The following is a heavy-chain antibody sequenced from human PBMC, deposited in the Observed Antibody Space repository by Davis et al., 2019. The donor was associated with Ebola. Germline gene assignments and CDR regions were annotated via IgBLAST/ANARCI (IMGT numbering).Heavy chain of an antibody. V-gene: IGHV3-53*01. CDR1: GFTVSSNY. CDR3: ARPSQYSSSYNDY. D-gene: IGHD6-6*01. CDR2: IYSGGST. J-gene: IGHJ4*02. Sequence: GGSLRLSCAASGFTVSSNYMSWVRKAPGKGLEWVSVIYSGGSTYYADSVKGRFTISRDNSKNTLYLQMNSLRAEDTAVYYCARPSQYSSSYNDYWGQGTLVTVSS.